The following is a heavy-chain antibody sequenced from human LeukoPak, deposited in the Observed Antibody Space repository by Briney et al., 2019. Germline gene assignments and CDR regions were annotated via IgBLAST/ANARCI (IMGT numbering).Heavy chain of an antibody. Sequence: GGSLRLSCAASGFIFSTYSMNWVRQAPGKGLEWVSYISSGSSVIYYADSVKGRFTISRDNAKNSLYLQMNSLRVEDTAVYYCARETGGLDYWGQGTLVTVSS. CDR3: ARETGGLDY. V-gene: IGHV3-48*01. D-gene: IGHD1-1*01. J-gene: IGHJ4*02. CDR1: GFIFSTYS. CDR2: ISSGSSVI.